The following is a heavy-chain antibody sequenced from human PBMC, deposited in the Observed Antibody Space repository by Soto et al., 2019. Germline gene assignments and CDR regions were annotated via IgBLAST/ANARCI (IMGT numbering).Heavy chain of an antibody. Sequence: QVQLVESGGGVVQPGRSLRLCCAVSGFTFSNYAMHWVRQAPGKGLEWVAIVSHDGNNQYYADSAKGRFTISRDNSENTLYLQMNSLRTEDTAVSYCARDGATQMWRPWYFDLWGRGTLVTVSS. CDR2: VSHDGNNQ. CDR1: GFTFSNYA. J-gene: IGHJ2*01. CDR3: ARDGATQMWRPWYFDL. V-gene: IGHV3-30-3*01. D-gene: IGHD2-21*01.